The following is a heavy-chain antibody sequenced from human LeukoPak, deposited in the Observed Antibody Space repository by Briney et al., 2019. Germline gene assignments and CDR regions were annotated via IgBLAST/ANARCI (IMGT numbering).Heavy chain of an antibody. CDR3: ARVPIPEVLWFGEEQGGYYYYYMDV. D-gene: IGHD3-10*01. CDR1: GYTFTSYG. V-gene: IGHV1-18*01. Sequence: ASVKVSCKASGYTFTSYGISWVRQAPRQGLEWMGWISGYNGKTNYAQKLQGRVTMTTDTSTSTAYMELRSLRSDDTAMYYCARVPIPEVLWFGEEQGGYYYYYMDVWGKGTTVTISS. CDR2: ISGYNGKT. J-gene: IGHJ6*03.